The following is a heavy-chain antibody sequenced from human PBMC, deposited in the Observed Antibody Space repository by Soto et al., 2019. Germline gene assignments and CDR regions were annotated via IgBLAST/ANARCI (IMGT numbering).Heavy chain of an antibody. CDR1: GYPFTSSG. D-gene: IGHD2-21*01. J-gene: IGHJ6*02. Sequence: QVHLVQSGGEVKKPGASVKVSCKASGYPFTSSGFSWVRQAPGQGLEWMGWISAYNGNTNYARKFKGRVTMTTDTSTSTASMELGSLTFEDTAVYYCATDPYCGSAPGCSALDGWGQGTTVTVSS. CDR2: ISAYNGNT. CDR3: ATDPYCGSAPGCSALDG. V-gene: IGHV1-18*04.